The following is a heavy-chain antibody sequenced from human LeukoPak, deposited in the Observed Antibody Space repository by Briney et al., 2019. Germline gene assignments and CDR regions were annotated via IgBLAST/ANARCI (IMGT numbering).Heavy chain of an antibody. J-gene: IGHJ4*02. V-gene: IGHV4-59*02. CDR2: IYYTET. CDR3: ATRKLGNNY. D-gene: IGHD7-27*01. Sequence: SETLSLTCTVSGGSVSNYYWSWIRQSPGKGLEWIGYIYYTETSYNPSLKSRVTISADTSKNQFSLKLYSVTAADTAVYYCATRKLGNNYWGQGTLVTVSS. CDR1: GGSVSNYY.